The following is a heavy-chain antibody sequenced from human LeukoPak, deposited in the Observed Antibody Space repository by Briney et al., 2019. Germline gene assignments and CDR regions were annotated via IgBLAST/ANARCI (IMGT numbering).Heavy chain of an antibody. J-gene: IGHJ4*02. CDR1: RFTFSSYS. CDR3: ARASKYYYDSSGYPLDY. Sequence: PGGSLRLSCAASRFTFSSYSMIWVRQAPGKGLEWDSSISSSSSSIYYADSVKGRFTISRDNAKNSLYLQMNSLRAEDTAVYYCARASKYYYDSSGYPLDYWGQGTLVTVSS. D-gene: IGHD3-22*01. V-gene: IGHV3-21*01. CDR2: ISSSSSSI.